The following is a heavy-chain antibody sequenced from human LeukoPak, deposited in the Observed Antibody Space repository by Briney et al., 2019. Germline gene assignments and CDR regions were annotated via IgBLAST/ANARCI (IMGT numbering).Heavy chain of an antibody. CDR1: GFTFSRLA. J-gene: IGHJ3*02. Sequence: GGSLRLSCAASGFTFSRLAMTWVRQAPGKGLEWVSTISASGPYYADAVRGRFTISRDNSRNTLSLQMNSLRAEGTAVYYCAREHCSSTSCYFKGAGAFDIWGQGTMVTVSS. V-gene: IGHV3-23*01. CDR2: ISASGP. D-gene: IGHD2-2*01. CDR3: AREHCSSTSCYFKGAGAFDI.